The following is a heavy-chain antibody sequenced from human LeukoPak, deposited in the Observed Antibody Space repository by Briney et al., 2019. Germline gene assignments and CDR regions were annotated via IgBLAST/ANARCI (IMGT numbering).Heavy chain of an antibody. J-gene: IGHJ4*02. D-gene: IGHD3-9*01. Sequence: GGSLRLSCEASGFTFNTYSMNWARQAPGKGLEWVSSIDSSGGYMFYADSVKGRFTISRDNAKNSLYLQMNSLRAEDTAVYYCATVKIRDDIDYWGQGTLVTVSS. CDR1: GFTFNTYS. CDR3: ATVKIRDDIDY. CDR2: IDSSGGYM. V-gene: IGHV3-21*01.